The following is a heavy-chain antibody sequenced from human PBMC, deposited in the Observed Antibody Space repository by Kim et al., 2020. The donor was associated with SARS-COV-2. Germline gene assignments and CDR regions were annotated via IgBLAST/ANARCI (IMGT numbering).Heavy chain of an antibody. CDR3: ASTEQSAFDI. CDR1: GGSFSGYY. D-gene: IGHD1-1*01. J-gene: IGHJ3*02. Sequence: SETLSLTCAVYGGSFSGYYWSWIRQPPGKGLEWIGEINHSGSTNYNPSLKSRVTISVDTSKNQFSLKLSSVTAADTAVYYCASTEQSAFDIWGQGTMVTVSS. CDR2: INHSGST. V-gene: IGHV4-34*01.